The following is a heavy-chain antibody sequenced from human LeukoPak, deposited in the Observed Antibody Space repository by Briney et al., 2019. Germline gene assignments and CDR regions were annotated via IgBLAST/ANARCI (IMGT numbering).Heavy chain of an antibody. CDR1: GVAFSGYS. D-gene: IGHD5-18*01. V-gene: IGHV3-7*01. CDR2: INEDGSEK. J-gene: IGHJ6*02. Sequence: GGSLRLSCAASGVAFSGYSMTWVRQAPGKGLEWVAHINEDGSEKYYLDSVKGRFTISRDNANKSLYLQMNSLRAEDTAVYYCASVDTAMADRGVWGQGTTVTVSS. CDR3: ASVDTAMADRGV.